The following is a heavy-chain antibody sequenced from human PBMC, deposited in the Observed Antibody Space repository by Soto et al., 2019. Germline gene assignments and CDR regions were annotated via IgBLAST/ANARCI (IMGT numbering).Heavy chain of an antibody. CDR2: IKPEGSDT. CDR1: GVTFSDFW. D-gene: IGHD2-2*01. CDR3: AAWPRSSWFDY. Sequence: HPGGSLRLSCAGSGVTFSDFWMSWVRQAPGRELEWVANIKPEGSDTVYVDSVKGRSTISRDNADNALYLQMNRLRAEDTAVYYCAAWPRSSWFDYWGQGTLVIVSS. J-gene: IGHJ4*02. V-gene: IGHV3-7*02.